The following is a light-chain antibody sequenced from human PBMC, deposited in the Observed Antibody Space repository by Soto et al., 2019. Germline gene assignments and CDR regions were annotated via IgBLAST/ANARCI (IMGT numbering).Light chain of an antibody. J-gene: IGKJ5*01. CDR3: QQYGSSSIT. V-gene: IGKV3-20*01. CDR1: QSISQS. Sequence: EVVLTQSPGTLSLSPGERATLSCRASQSISQSLAWYQQKPGQAPRLLIYGASSRATGIPDRFSGSGSGTDFTLTISRLEPEDFAVYYCQQYGSSSITFGQGTRLEIK. CDR2: GAS.